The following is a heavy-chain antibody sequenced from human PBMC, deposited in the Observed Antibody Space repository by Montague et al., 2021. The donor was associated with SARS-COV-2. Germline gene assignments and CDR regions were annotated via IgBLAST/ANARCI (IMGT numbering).Heavy chain of an antibody. CDR3: ARLGLGGYDILTGYYQSGMDV. J-gene: IGHJ6*02. D-gene: IGHD3-9*01. CDR2: ISHGGTT. V-gene: IGHV4-4*02. Sequence: SETLSLTCTVSSDSFSSSDWWSWVRQPPGKGLDWIGEISHGGTTNYKSSLKSRVTMSIDKSKNQFSLKLTSVTAADTAVYYCARLGLGGYDILTGYYQSGMDVWGQGTTVTVSS. CDR1: SDSFSSSDW.